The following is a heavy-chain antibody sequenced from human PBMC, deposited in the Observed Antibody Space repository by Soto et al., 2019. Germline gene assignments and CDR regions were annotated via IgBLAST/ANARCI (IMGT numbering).Heavy chain of an antibody. CDR1: GFTFTSYS. CDR2: IQQDGSEK. V-gene: IGHV3-7*03. J-gene: IGHJ4*03. Sequence: PGGSLRLSCAVYGFTFTSYSMSWVRQAPGEGLEWVANIQQDGSEKYYVDSVKGRFTISRDNAKNSLYLQMNSLRAEDTAVYYWTRILRGYCTPNASNSYFDYGARGPGAPSPQ. CDR3: TRILRGYCTPNASNSYFD. D-gene: IGHD2-8*01.